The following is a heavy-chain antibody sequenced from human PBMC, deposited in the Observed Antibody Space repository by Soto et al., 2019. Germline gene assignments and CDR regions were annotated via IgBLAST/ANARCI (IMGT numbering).Heavy chain of an antibody. Sequence: EVQLLESGGGLVQPGGSLRLSCAGSGFTFSSYAMSWVRQAPGKGLEWVSAISGSGGSTYYADSVKGRFTISRDNSKNTLYLQMNSLRAEDTAVYYCAKTPLNYYDSSGYYYDYWGQGTLVTVSS. CDR2: ISGSGGST. D-gene: IGHD3-22*01. CDR3: AKTPLNYYDSSGYYYDY. CDR1: GFTFSSYA. J-gene: IGHJ4*02. V-gene: IGHV3-23*01.